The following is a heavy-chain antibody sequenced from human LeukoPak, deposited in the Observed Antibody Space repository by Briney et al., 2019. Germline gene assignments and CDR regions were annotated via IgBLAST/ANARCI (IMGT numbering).Heavy chain of an antibody. V-gene: IGHV1-8*01. CDR1: GYTFTSYD. D-gene: IGHD2-15*01. CDR3: ARGPGLRCSGGSCYFDK. Sequence: ASVKVSCTSPGYTFTSYDINWVRQATGQGLAWMGWMNPNSGNTGYAQKFQGRVTMTRNTSISTAYMELSSLRSEDTAVYYRARGPGLRCSGGSCYFDKWGQGTLVTVSS. CDR2: MNPNSGNT. J-gene: IGHJ4*02.